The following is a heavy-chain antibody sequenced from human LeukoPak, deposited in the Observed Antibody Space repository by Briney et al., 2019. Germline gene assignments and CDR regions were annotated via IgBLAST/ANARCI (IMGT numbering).Heavy chain of an antibody. J-gene: IGHJ4*02. D-gene: IGHD2-2*01. CDR2: INHSGST. Sequence: PSETLSLTCAVYGGSFSGYYWSWIRQPPEKGLEWIGEINHSGSTNYNPSLKSRVTISVDTSKNQFSLKLSSVTAADTAVYYCARGRSDIVVVPAANHFDYWGQGTLVTVSS. CDR1: GGSFSGYY. CDR3: ARGRSDIVVVPAANHFDY. V-gene: IGHV4-34*01.